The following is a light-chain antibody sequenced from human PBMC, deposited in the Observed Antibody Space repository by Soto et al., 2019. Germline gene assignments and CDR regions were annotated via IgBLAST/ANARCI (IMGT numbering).Light chain of an antibody. Sequence: QSALTQPASVSGSPGQSITISCTGTSSDVGGYNYVSWYQQHPGKAPKPMIYDVSNRPSGVSTRFSGSKSGNTASLTISGLQAEDEADYYCSSYTSSSTLYVFGTGTKLTVL. CDR3: SSYTSSSTLYV. V-gene: IGLV2-14*01. CDR1: SSDVGGYNY. J-gene: IGLJ1*01. CDR2: DVS.